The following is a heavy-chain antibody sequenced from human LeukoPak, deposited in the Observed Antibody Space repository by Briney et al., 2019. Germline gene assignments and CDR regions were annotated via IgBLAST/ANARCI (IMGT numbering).Heavy chain of an antibody. Sequence: GASVKVSCKVSGYTLTDLSMHWVRQGPGTGLEWMGGIDPEDGKAIYAQKFQGRVTMTEDTTTDTAYMELSSLGSEDTAVYYCVTRGKWLLLNWGQGTLVTVSS. CDR1: GYTLTDLS. CDR2: IDPEDGKA. D-gene: IGHD2-15*01. J-gene: IGHJ4*02. CDR3: VTRGKWLLLN. V-gene: IGHV1-24*01.